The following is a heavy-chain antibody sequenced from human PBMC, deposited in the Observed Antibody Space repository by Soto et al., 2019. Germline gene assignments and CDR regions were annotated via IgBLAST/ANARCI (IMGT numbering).Heavy chain of an antibody. CDR3: AIRPFYYYGLDV. V-gene: IGHV4-30-2*01. Sequence: SETLSLTCTVSGGSITTAGYSWSWIRQPPVKALEWIGYVYHTGNAYPKPSLKSRVTISLDRSKNQFSLKMTSVTAADTALDYCAIRPFYYYGLDVWGQGTTVTVSS. CDR2: VYHTGNA. J-gene: IGHJ6*02. CDR1: GGSITTAGYS.